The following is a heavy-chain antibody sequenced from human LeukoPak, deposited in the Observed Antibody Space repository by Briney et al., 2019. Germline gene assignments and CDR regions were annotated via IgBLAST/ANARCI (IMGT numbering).Heavy chain of an antibody. J-gene: IGHJ3*02. CDR2: ISSSGSTI. CDR1: GFTFSDYY. D-gene: IGHD7-27*01. Sequence: GGSLRLSCAASGFTFSDYYMSWIRQAPGKGLEWVSYISSSGSTIYYADSVKGRFTISRDNAKNSLYLQMNSLRAEDTAVYYCARGFLLGIPNDAFDIWGQGTMVTVSS. V-gene: IGHV3-11*04. CDR3: ARGFLLGIPNDAFDI.